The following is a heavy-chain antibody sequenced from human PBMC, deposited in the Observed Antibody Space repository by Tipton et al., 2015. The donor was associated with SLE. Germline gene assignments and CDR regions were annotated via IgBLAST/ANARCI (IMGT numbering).Heavy chain of an antibody. Sequence: TLSLTCTVSGGSISSSSYYWGWIRQPPGKGLEWIGGIYYSGSTYYNPSLKSRVTISVDTSKNQFSLKLSSVTAADTAVYYCARADYYDSIGDAFDIWGQGTMVTVSS. D-gene: IGHD3-22*01. CDR2: IYYSGST. CDR1: GGSISSSSYY. V-gene: IGHV4-39*07. J-gene: IGHJ3*02. CDR3: ARADYYDSIGDAFDI.